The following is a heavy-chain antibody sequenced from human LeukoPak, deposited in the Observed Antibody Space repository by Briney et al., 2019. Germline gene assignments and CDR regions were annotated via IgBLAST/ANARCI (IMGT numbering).Heavy chain of an antibody. CDR2: IYPGDSDT. CDR3: ARHRRKSIIGTVSSRGFDS. Sequence: GESLKISCKGSGYSFTSYWIGWVRQMPGKGLEWMGIIYPGDSDTRYRPSFQGQVTISADKSISTAYLQWSSLKASDTAMYYCARHRRKSIIGTVSSRGFDSWGQGTLVTVSS. D-gene: IGHD3-10*01. J-gene: IGHJ4*02. V-gene: IGHV5-51*01. CDR1: GYSFTSYW.